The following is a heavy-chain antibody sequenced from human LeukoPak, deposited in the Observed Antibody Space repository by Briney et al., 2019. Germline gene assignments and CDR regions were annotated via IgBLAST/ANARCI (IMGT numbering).Heavy chain of an antibody. CDR2: IYYSGST. D-gene: IGHD1-26*01. CDR3: AGLYAKVGATLFDY. J-gene: IGHJ4*02. Sequence: SETLSLTCTVSGGSISSYYWSWIRQPPGKGLEWIGYIYYSGSTNYNPSLKSRVTISVDTSKNQFSLKLSSVTAADTAVYYCAGLYAKVGATLFDYWGQGTLVTVPS. CDR1: GGSISSYY. V-gene: IGHV4-59*01.